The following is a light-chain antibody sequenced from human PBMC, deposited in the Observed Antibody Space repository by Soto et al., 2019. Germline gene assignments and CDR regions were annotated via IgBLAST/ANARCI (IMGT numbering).Light chain of an antibody. Sequence: DIQMTQSPSTLSGSVGDRVTSTCRASQTISSWLAWYQQKPGKAPKLLILAASSLQSGVPSRFSGSRSGPDFTLTISSLQPEDFATYYCQQSYSSPPTFGQGTKVDI. CDR1: QTISSW. J-gene: IGKJ1*01. CDR3: QQSYSSPPT. CDR2: AAS. V-gene: IGKV1-39*01.